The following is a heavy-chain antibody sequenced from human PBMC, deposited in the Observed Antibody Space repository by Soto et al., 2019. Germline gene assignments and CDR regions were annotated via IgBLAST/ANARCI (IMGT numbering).Heavy chain of an antibody. Sequence: PTETLSLTCAVCGGSFSGYYWSWIRQPPGKGLEWIGEINHSGSTNYNPSLKSRVTISVDTSKNQFSLKLSSVTAADTAVYYCARAQGGITVYDAKYVMDVWRQRPTVTVS. CDR3: ARAQGGITVYDAKYVMDV. D-gene: IGHD3-16*01. J-gene: IGHJ6*02. V-gene: IGHV4-34*01. CDR1: GGSFSGYY. CDR2: INHSGST.